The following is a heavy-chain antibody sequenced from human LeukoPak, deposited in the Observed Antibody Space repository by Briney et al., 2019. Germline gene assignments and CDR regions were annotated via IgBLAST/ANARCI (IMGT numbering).Heavy chain of an antibody. V-gene: IGHV4-59*01. J-gene: IGHJ5*02. CDR3: ARAPAREWIHYYDA. CDR1: GGSISSYY. CDR2: IYYSGST. Sequence: KPSETLSLTCTVSGGSISSYYWSWIRQPPGKGLEWIGYIYYSGSTNYNPSLKSRVTISVDTSKNQFSLKLSSVTAADTAVYYCARAPAREWIHYYDAWGQGTLVTASS. D-gene: IGHD3-22*01.